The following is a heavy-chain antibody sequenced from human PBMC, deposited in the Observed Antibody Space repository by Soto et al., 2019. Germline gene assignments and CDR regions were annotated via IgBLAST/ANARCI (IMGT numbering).Heavy chain of an antibody. V-gene: IGHV3-30-3*01. CDR1: GFTFSSYA. Sequence: QVQLVESGGGVVQPGRSLRLSCAASGFTFSSYAMHWVRQAPGKGLEWVAVISYDGSNKYYADSVKGRFTISRDNSKNTLYLQMNSLRAEDTAVXXXXRGTSNYDILTGPPLTPGDYYGMDVWGQGTTVTVSS. CDR3: XRGTSNYDILTGPPLTPGDYYGMDV. CDR2: ISYDGSNK. J-gene: IGHJ6*02. D-gene: IGHD3-9*01.